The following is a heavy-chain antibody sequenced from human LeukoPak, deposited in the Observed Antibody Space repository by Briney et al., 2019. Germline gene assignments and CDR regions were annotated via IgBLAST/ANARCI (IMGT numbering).Heavy chain of an antibody. D-gene: IGHD5-12*01. Sequence: GGSLRLSCAASGFTFSSYAMHWVRQAPGKGLEWVAVISYDGSNKYYADSVKGRFTISRDNSKNTLYLQMNSLRAEDTAVYYCAGGGGYDPIDYWGQGTLVTVSS. CDR3: AGGGGYDPIDY. CDR2: ISYDGSNK. CDR1: GFTFSSYA. J-gene: IGHJ4*02. V-gene: IGHV3-30*04.